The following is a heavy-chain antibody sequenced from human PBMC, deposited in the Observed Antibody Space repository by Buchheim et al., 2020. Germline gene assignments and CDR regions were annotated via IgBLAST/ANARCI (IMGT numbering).Heavy chain of an antibody. CDR2: IIPILGIA. CDR3: ARAARGGTTSDNWFDP. Sequence: QVQLVQSGAEVKKPGSSVKVSCKASGGTFSSYTISWVRQAPGQGLEWMGRIIPILGIANYAQKFQGRVTITADKSTSKAYMELSSLRSEDTAVYYCARAARGGTTSDNWFDPWGQGTL. D-gene: IGHD1-7*01. V-gene: IGHV1-69*02. J-gene: IGHJ5*02. CDR1: GGTFSSYT.